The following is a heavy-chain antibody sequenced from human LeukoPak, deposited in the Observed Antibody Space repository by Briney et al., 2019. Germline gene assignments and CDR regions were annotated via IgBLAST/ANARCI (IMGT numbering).Heavy chain of an antibody. D-gene: IGHD1-26*01. V-gene: IGHV3-23*01. CDR2: ISGSGGST. J-gene: IGHJ3*02. Sequence: GGSLRLSCAASGFTFSSYAMSWVRQAPGKGLEWVSAISGSGGSTYYADSVKGRFTISRDNSKNTLYLQMNSLRAEDTAVYYCARDIVGATRGDAFDIWGQGTMVTVSS. CDR3: ARDIVGATRGDAFDI. CDR1: GFTFSSYA.